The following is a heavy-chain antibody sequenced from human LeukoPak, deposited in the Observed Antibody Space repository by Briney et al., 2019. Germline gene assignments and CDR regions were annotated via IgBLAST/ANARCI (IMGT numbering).Heavy chain of an antibody. V-gene: IGHV1-18*01. D-gene: IGHD1-26*01. Sequence: GASVKVSCKASGYTFTSYAMHWVRQAPGQGLEWMGWISAYNGNTNYAQKLQGRVTMTTDTSTSTAYIELRSLRSDDTAVYYCARASGIVGATGDYWGQGTLVTVSS. J-gene: IGHJ4*02. CDR2: ISAYNGNT. CDR1: GYTFTSYA. CDR3: ARASGIVGATGDY.